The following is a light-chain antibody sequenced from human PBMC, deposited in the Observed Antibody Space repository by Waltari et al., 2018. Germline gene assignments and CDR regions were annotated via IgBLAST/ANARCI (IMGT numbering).Light chain of an antibody. CDR2: GKN. Sequence: SSELTQDPGVSVALGQTVRITCQGDSLRTYYVSWFQQKPGQAPALVIYGKNNRPSGIPDLFSASSSGSTASLTSIGAQAEDEADCYCHSRDSSGDVLIGGGTKLTVL. CDR1: SLRTYY. V-gene: IGLV3-19*01. J-gene: IGLJ2*01. CDR3: HSRDSSGDVL.